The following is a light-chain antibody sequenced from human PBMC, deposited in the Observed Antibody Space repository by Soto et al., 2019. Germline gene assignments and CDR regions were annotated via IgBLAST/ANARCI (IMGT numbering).Light chain of an antibody. V-gene: IGLV2-11*01. Sequence: QSALTQPRSVSGSPGQSVTISCTGTSSDVGGYNYVSWYQRHPGKAPKLMIYDVSKRPSGVPDRFSGSKSGNTASLTISGLQAEDEADYYCCSYAGTYIDVVFGGGTKVTVL. CDR3: CSYAGTYIDVV. J-gene: IGLJ2*01. CDR1: SSDVGGYNY. CDR2: DVS.